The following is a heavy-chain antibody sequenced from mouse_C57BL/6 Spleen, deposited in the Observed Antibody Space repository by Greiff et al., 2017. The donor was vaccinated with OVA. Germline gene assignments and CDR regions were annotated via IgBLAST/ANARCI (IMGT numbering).Heavy chain of an antibody. Sequence: VQLQQPGAELVRPGSSVKLSCKASGYTFTSYWMHWVKQRPIQGLEWIGNIDPSDSETHYNQKFKDKATLTVDQSSSTAYMQLSSLTSGDSAVYYCARSPAYYTNAWYFDVWGTGTTVTVSS. CDR3: ARSPAYYTNAWYFDV. D-gene: IGHD2-5*01. J-gene: IGHJ1*03. V-gene: IGHV1-52*01. CDR1: GYTFTSYW. CDR2: IDPSDSET.